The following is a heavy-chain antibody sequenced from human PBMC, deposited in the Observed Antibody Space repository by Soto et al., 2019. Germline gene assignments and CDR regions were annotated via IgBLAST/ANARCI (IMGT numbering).Heavy chain of an antibody. CDR1: GFSLSTSGVG. CDR2: IYWDDDK. CDR3: VYSSGYSWAFDI. J-gene: IGHJ3*02. V-gene: IGHV2-5*02. D-gene: IGHD3-22*01. Sequence: QITLKESGPTLVKPTQTLTLTCTFSGFSLSTSGVGVGWIRQPPGKALEWLALIYWDDDKRYSPSLKSRLTTSKDTSKNQVVLTMTNMDPVDTATYYCVYSSGYSWAFDIWGQGTVVIVSS.